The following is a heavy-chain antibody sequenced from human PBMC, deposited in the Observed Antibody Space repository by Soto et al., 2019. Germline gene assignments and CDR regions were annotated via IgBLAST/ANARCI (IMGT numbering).Heavy chain of an antibody. CDR2: IIPILGIA. CDR1: GGTFSSYA. CDR3: ARARGYRGYKYYFDY. V-gene: IGHV1-69*10. J-gene: IGHJ4*02. D-gene: IGHD5-12*01. Sequence: ASVKVSCKASGGTFSSYAISWVRQAPGQGLEWMGGIIPILGIANYAQKFQGRVTITADKSTSTAYMELSSLRSEDTAVYICARARGYRGYKYYFDYWGQGTLGTVSS.